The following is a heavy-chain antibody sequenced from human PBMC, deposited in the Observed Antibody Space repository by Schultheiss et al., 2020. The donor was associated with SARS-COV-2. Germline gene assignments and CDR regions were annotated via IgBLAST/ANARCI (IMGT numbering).Heavy chain of an antibody. J-gene: IGHJ6*02. V-gene: IGHV4-39*07. CDR2: IYHSGST. Sequence: SETLSLTCTVSGGSISSGGYYWGWIRQPPGKGLEWIGSIYHSGSTNYNPSLKSRVTISVDTSKNQFSLKLSSVTAADTAVYYCARVLRHSYGTLSHYYYGMDVWGQGTTVTVSS. D-gene: IGHD5-18*01. CDR3: ARVLRHSYGTLSHYYYGMDV. CDR1: GGSISSGGYY.